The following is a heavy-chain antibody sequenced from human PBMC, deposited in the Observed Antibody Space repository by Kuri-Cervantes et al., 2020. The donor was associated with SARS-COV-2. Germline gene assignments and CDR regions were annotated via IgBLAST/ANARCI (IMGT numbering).Heavy chain of an antibody. V-gene: IGHV3-23*01. CDR3: ALEIMSFCGMDV. CDR2: ISGSGETI. D-gene: IGHD2-8*01. J-gene: IGHJ6*02. CDR1: GFTFRSYA. Sequence: GGSLRLSCAASGFTFRSYAMTWVRQAPGKGLEWVSVISGSGETIHYAYSVQGRFTISRDNSKKMLYLQMKSLRAEDTATYYCALEIMSFCGMDVWGQGTTVTVSS.